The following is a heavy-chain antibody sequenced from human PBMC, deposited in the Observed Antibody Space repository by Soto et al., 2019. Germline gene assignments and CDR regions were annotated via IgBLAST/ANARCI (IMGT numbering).Heavy chain of an antibody. CDR3: ARAPDY. CDR2: IYHSGST. J-gene: IGHJ4*02. Sequence: SETLSLTCAVSGGSISSGGYSWSWMRHPPGKGLEWIGYIYHSGSTYYNPSLKSRVTISVDRSKNQFSLKLSSVTAADTAVYYCARAPDYWGQGTLVTVSS. CDR1: GGSISSGGYS. V-gene: IGHV4-30-2*01.